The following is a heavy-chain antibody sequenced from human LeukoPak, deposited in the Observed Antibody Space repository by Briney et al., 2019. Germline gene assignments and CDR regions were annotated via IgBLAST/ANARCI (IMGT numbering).Heavy chain of an antibody. Sequence: GGSLRLSCAASGFTFRNYAMSWVRQAPGKGLEWVSGISVSGDNTKYADSVKGRFTISRDNSKNTLFLQMNSLRAEDTAVYYCVYYAYVWGSYPGDSWGQGTPVTVSS. V-gene: IGHV3-23*01. CDR1: GFTFRNYA. D-gene: IGHD3-16*02. CDR2: ISVSGDNT. J-gene: IGHJ4*02. CDR3: VYYAYVWGSYPGDS.